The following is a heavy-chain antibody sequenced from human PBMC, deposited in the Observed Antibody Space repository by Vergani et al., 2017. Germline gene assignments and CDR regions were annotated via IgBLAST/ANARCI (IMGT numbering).Heavy chain of an antibody. Sequence: EVQLVESGGGLVQPGRSLRLSCAASGFTFDDYAMHWVRQAPGKGLEWVSGISWNSGSIGYADSVKGRFTISRDNAKNSLYLQMKSLRAEDTALYYCAKGGYCSSTSCLYYYYMDVWGKGTTVTVSS. J-gene: IGHJ6*03. CDR1: GFTFDDYA. CDR2: ISWNSGSI. CDR3: AKGGYCSSTSCLYYYYMDV. V-gene: IGHV3-9*01. D-gene: IGHD2-2*01.